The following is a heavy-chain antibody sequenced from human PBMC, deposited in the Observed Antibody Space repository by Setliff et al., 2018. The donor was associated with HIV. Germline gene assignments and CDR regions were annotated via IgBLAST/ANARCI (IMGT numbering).Heavy chain of an antibody. CDR3: AKQTVSSSWSNWFDP. CDR1: GFTFSSYG. J-gene: IGHJ5*02. CDR2: IRYDGSNK. V-gene: IGHV3-30*02. D-gene: IGHD6-13*01. Sequence: GESLRLSCAASGFTFSSYGMHWVRQAPGKGLEWVAFIRYDGSNKYYADSVKGRFTISRDNSKNTLYLQMNSLRAEVTAVYYCAKQTVSSSWSNWFDPWGQGTLVTVSS.